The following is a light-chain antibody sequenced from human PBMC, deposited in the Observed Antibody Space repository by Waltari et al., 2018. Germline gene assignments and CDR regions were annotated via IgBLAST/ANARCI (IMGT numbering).Light chain of an antibody. Sequence: QPVLTQPPSASATPGQKVVISCSWASSNIATNTIKWYQTLPGAAPKLLIYVNNQRPSGVPDRFSGSKSGTSASLVVSGLQSDDEAEYYCAAWDDSLNGLVFGGGTKLTVL. V-gene: IGLV1-44*01. CDR1: SSNIATNT. CDR3: AAWDDSLNGLV. CDR2: VNN. J-gene: IGLJ2*01.